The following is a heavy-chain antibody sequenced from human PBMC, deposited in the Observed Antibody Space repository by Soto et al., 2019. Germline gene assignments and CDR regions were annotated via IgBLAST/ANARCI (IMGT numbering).Heavy chain of an antibody. CDR2: IKSKGNGGTA. Sequence: GGSLRLSCAASGFTINNAWMSWVRQAPGKGLEWVGRIKSKGNGGTADYAAPVKGRFTISRDDSKNMLYLQMNSLKTEDTAVYYCARAYSLLGYCSGGSCYEQYYYYGMDVWGQGTTVTVSS. V-gene: IGHV3-15*01. CDR3: ARAYSLLGYCSGGSCYEQYYYYGMDV. D-gene: IGHD2-15*01. CDR1: GFTINNAW. J-gene: IGHJ6*02.